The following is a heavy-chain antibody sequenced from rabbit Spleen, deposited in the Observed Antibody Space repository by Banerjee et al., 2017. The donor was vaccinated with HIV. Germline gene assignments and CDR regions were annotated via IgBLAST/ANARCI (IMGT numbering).Heavy chain of an antibody. D-gene: IGHD6-1*01. J-gene: IGHJ4*01. CDR2: IDPVFGIT. CDR3: ARASNSDGRVYARGFGL. CDR1: GFSLFSYW. V-gene: IGHV1S47*01. Sequence: QEQLVESGGGLVQPGGSLTLTCKASGFSLFSYWMNWVRQAPGKGLEWIGYIDPVFGITYYANWVNGRFTISSHNAQNTLFLQLNSLTVADTATYFCARASNSDGRVYARGFGLWGPGTLVTV.